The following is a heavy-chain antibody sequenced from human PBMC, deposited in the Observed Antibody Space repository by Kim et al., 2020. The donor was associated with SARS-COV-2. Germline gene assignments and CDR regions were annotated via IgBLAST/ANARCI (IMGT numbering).Heavy chain of an antibody. D-gene: IGHD6-6*01. Sequence: SETLSLTCTVSGGSISSYYWSWIRQPPGKGLEWIGYIYYSGSTNYNPSLKSRVTISVDTSKNQFSLKLSSVTAADTAVYYCAREQLGTHYYWGQGTLVTVSS. CDR2: IYYSGST. CDR1: GGSISSYY. J-gene: IGHJ4*02. CDR3: AREQLGTHYY. V-gene: IGHV4-59*13.